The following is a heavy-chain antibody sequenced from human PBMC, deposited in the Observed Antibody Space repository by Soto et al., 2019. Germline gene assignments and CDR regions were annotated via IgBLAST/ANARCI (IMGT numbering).Heavy chain of an antibody. J-gene: IGHJ4*02. CDR2: ISGSGGST. Sequence: VRLSGAGSGWTVCIYGSRWVRQAPEKGLEWVSAISGSGGSTYYADSVKGRFTISRDNSKNTLYLQMNSLRAEDTAVYYCAKSRANYFDYWGQGTLVTVSS. CDR3: AKSRANYFDY. V-gene: IGHV3-23*01. CDR1: GWTVCIYG.